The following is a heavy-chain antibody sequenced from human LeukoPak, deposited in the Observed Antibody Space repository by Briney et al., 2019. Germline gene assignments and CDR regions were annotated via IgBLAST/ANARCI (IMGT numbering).Heavy chain of an antibody. Sequence: SETLSLTCAVYGGSFSGYYWSWIRQPPGKGLEWIGEINHSGSTNYNPSLKSRVTISVDTSKNQFSLKLSSVTAADTAVYYCARHRYHSSSSVVFDYWGQGTLVTVSS. V-gene: IGHV4-34*01. CDR1: GGSFSGYY. CDR2: INHSGST. J-gene: IGHJ4*02. D-gene: IGHD6-13*01. CDR3: ARHRYHSSSSVVFDY.